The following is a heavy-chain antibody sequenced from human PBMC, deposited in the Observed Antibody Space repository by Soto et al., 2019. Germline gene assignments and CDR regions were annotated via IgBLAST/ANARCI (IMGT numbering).Heavy chain of an antibody. CDR1: GFTFSSYA. J-gene: IGHJ6*02. CDR3: ARGPRAPPPHDYGMDV. Sequence: GESLKISCAASGFTFSSYAMSWVRQAPGKGLEWVSVIRGSGGDTFYADSVKGRFTISRDNSKNTLYLQMNSLRAEDTAVYYCARGPRAPPPHDYGMDVWGQGTTVTVSS. CDR2: IRGSGGDT. V-gene: IGHV3-23*01.